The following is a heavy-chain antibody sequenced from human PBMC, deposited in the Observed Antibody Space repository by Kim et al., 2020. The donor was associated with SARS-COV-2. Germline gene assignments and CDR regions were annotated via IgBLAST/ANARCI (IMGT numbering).Heavy chain of an antibody. D-gene: IGHD1-1*01. J-gene: IGHJ4*02. CDR1: GFIFSIFG. CDR2: VSNDGNKQ. V-gene: IGHV3-30*18. CDR3: VKDFRLEATNLMSFDS. Sequence: GGSLRLSCAASGFIFSIFGMEWVRQAPGKGLEWVGVVSNDGNKQYYADSVRGRFTISRDNSRSTVYLQMNSLRTDDTGVYYCVKDFRLEATNLMSFDSWGQGTLVTVSS.